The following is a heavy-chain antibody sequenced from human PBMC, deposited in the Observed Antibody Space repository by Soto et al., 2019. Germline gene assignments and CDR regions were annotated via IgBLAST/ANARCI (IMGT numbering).Heavy chain of an antibody. Sequence: QVQLQESGPGLVKPSQTLSLTCSVSGDYIHVGGYYWTWIRQRPGKGLEWMGYIYYTGKTYYNPSLARRLTMSVDRSKNQFSLRLTSVTAADTAVYFCGRDLTSNANCIDPWGQGTLVTVSS. J-gene: IGHJ5*02. CDR3: GRDLTSNANCIDP. CDR1: GDYIHVGGYY. D-gene: IGHD2-2*01. V-gene: IGHV4-30-4*01. CDR2: IYYTGKT.